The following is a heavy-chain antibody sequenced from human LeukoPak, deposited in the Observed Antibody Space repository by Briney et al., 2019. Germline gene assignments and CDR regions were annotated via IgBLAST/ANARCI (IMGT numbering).Heavy chain of an antibody. CDR2: IHHSGTT. V-gene: IGHV4-38-2*01. J-gene: IGHJ4*02. CDR1: GYAITSGYY. Sequence: PSETLSLTCAVSGYAITSGYYWGWIRQSPGKGLEWIGSIHHSGTTYYNPPLKSRVTISVDTSKNQFSLKLSSVTAADTAVYYCARVFYRPRFDYWGQGILVTVSS. CDR3: ARVFYRPRFDY. D-gene: IGHD4-11*01.